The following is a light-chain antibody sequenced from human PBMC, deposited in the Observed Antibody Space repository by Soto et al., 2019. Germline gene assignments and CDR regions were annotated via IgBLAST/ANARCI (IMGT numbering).Light chain of an antibody. Sequence: DIQMTQYPSALSASVGDRATITCRASQSISSWLAWYQQKPGKAPKLLIYDASTLQSGVPSRYSGSGSGTEFTLTISNLQPDDFATYYCQQNYSPPPITFGQGTRLEIK. V-gene: IGKV1-5*01. CDR1: QSISSW. J-gene: IGKJ5*01. CDR3: QQNYSPPPIT. CDR2: DAS.